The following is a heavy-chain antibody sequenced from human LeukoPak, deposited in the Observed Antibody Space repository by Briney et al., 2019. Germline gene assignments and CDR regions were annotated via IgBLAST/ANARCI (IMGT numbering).Heavy chain of an antibody. Sequence: ASVKVSCKASGYAFTNYGVSWVRQAPGQGLEWMGWISGRNGDTHYAQKFQGRVTMTTDTSTSTAHMELKSLRSDDTAVYYCARGGSSPDRSGYYRVDNWFDPWGQGTLVTVSS. CDR1: GYAFTNYG. CDR2: ISGRNGDT. V-gene: IGHV1-18*01. J-gene: IGHJ5*02. D-gene: IGHD3-22*01. CDR3: ARGGSSPDRSGYYRVDNWFDP.